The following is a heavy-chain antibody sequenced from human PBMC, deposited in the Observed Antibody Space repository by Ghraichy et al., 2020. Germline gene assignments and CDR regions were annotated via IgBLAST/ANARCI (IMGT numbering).Heavy chain of an antibody. CDR1: GGSISSYY. CDR2: IYTSGST. D-gene: IGHD6-19*01. CDR3: ARLPPYIAVAGRGYYYGMDV. Sequence: SETLSLTCTVSGGSISSYYWSWIRQPPGKGLEWIGYIYTSGSTNYNPSLKSRVTISVDTSKNQFSLKLSYVTAADTAVYYCARLPPYIAVAGRGYYYGMDVWGQGTTVTVSS. V-gene: IGHV4-4*09. J-gene: IGHJ6*02.